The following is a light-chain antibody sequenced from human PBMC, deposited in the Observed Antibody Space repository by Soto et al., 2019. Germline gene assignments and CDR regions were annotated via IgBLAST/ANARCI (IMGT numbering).Light chain of an antibody. Sequence: EIVMTQSPATLSVSPGERATLSCRASQSVSSNLAWYQQKPGQAPRLLIFGASTRATGIPARFSGSGSGTSFTLTISSLQSEDFAVYYCQQYNNWLPTFGQGTKVEIK. CDR3: QQYNNWLPT. J-gene: IGKJ1*01. CDR1: QSVSSN. V-gene: IGKV3-15*01. CDR2: GAS.